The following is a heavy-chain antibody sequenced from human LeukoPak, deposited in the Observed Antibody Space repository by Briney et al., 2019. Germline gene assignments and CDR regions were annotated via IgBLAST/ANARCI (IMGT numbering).Heavy chain of an antibody. J-gene: IGHJ4*02. CDR2: ISYDANIGSNK. D-gene: IGHD3-3*01. Sequence: GGSLRLSCATSGFTFSRYAMHWVRQAPGKGLEWVALISYDANIGSNKYYADSVKGRFTVSRDNSKNTLYLQMNSLRAEDTAVYYCARDGGYDFWSGYYQDYWGQGTLVTVSS. CDR1: GFTFSRYA. V-gene: IGHV3-30-3*01. CDR3: ARDGGYDFWSGYYQDY.